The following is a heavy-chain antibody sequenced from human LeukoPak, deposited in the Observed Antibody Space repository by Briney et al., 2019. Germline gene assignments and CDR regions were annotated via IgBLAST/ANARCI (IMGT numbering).Heavy chain of an antibody. J-gene: IGHJ3*02. CDR2: IRYDGSNK. Sequence: GGSLRLSCAASGSTFSSYGMHWVRQAPGKGLEWVAFIRYDGSNKYYADSVKGRFTISRDNSKNTLYLQMNSLRAEDTAVYYCAKRYDRAPHDAFDIWGQGTMVTVSS. V-gene: IGHV3-30*02. CDR1: GSTFSSYG. CDR3: AKRYDRAPHDAFDI. D-gene: IGHD3-22*01.